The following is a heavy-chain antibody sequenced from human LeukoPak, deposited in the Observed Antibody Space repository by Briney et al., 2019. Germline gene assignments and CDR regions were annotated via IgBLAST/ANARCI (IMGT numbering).Heavy chain of an antibody. CDR2: IYYSGST. CDR1: GGSISNHY. CDR3: ARGPTYSNSYDF. J-gene: IGHJ4*02. Sequence: PSETLSLTCTVSGGSISNHYWSWIRQPPGKGLEWIAYIYYSGSTYYNPSLKSRVTISLDTSKNQFSLRLTSVTAADTAVYYCARGPTYSNSYDFWGQGTLVTVSS. D-gene: IGHD4-11*01. V-gene: IGHV4-59*11.